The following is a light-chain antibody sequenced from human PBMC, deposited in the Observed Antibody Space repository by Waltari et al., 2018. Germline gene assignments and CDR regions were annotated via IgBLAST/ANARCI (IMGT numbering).Light chain of an antibody. CDR2: DAS. V-gene: IGKV3-11*01. J-gene: IGKJ4*01. CDR1: QSVDTY. CDR3: RQRSNWVT. Sequence: EIVLTQSPATLSLSPGERASLSCRASQSVDTYLAWYQQKPGQAPRLLIYDASNRATGIPARFCGSGSGTDLTLTISSLEPEDFAVYYCRQRSNWVTFGGGTKVEIK.